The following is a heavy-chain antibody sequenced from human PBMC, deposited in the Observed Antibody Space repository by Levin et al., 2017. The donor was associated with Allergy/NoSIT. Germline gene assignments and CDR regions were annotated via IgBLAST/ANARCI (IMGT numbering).Heavy chain of an antibody. D-gene: IGHD4-17*01. CDR3: AKDRGDYGDYVGYFDY. CDR1: GFTFSSHA. Sequence: GESLKISCAASGFTFSSHAISWVRQAPGKGLEWVSAIGGSGSNRYYADSVVGRFTISRDNSKNTLYLQMNSLRAEDTAVYYCAKDRGDYGDYVGYFDYWGQGTLVTVSS. J-gene: IGHJ4*02. V-gene: IGHV3-23*01. CDR2: IGGSGSNR.